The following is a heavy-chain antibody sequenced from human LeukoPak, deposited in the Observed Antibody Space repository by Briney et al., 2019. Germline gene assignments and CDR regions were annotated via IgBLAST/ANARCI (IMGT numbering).Heavy chain of an antibody. CDR1: GYTFTGYY. CDR2: INPNSGGT. V-gene: IGHV1-2*02. Sequence: ASVKVSCKASGYTFTGYYMHWVRQAPGQGLEWMGWINPNSGGTNYAQKFQGRVTMTRDTSISTAYMELSRLRSDDTAVYYCARDPGSSSNWFDPWGQGTLVTVSS. J-gene: IGHJ5*02. CDR3: ARDPGSSSNWFDP. D-gene: IGHD6-13*01.